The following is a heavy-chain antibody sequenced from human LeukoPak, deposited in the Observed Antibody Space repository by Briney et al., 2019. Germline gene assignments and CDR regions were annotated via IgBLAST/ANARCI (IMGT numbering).Heavy chain of an antibody. V-gene: IGHV3-73*01. CDR2: IRSKAKDYAT. D-gene: IGHD3-16*01. CDR1: GFTFSDSA. J-gene: IGHJ6*02. CDR3: TRPWGSSLGDYYYYGMDV. Sequence: PGGSLRLSCAASGFTFSDSAMHWVRQAPGKGLEWVGRIRSKAKDYATAYAASVKGRFTVSRDDSKNRAYLHMNSLKTDDTAVYYCTRPWGSSLGDYYYYGMDVWGQGTTVTVSS.